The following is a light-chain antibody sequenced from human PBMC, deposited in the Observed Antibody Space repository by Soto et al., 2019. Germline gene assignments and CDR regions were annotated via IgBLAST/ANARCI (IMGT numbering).Light chain of an antibody. Sequence: EILLTQSPDTLSLSPGERATLSCRAAQSVGTRLAWCQHKTGQAPRLLISGASSRATGIPDRFTGSGSETSFTLTISRLEPEDFAVYYCQQYGSSTYTFGQGTKVDTK. J-gene: IGKJ2*01. CDR3: QQYGSSTYT. V-gene: IGKV3-20*01. CDR1: QSVGTR. CDR2: GAS.